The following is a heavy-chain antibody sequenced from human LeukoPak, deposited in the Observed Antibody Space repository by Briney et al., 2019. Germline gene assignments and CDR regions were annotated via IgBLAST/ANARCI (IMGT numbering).Heavy chain of an antibody. CDR1: GFTFSSYN. CDR2: ISTTSSTI. Sequence: GGSLRLSCAASGFTFSSYNMNWVRQAPGKGLEWVSYISTTSSTIYYADSVKGRFTISRDNAKNPLYLQMNSLRDEDTAVYYCARGSGWDIDYWGQGTLVTVSS. J-gene: IGHJ4*02. D-gene: IGHD6-19*01. CDR3: ARGSGWDIDY. V-gene: IGHV3-48*02.